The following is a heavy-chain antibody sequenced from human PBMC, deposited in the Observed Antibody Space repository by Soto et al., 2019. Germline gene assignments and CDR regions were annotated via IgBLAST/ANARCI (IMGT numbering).Heavy chain of an antibody. CDR1: GGTFSSYA. D-gene: IGHD3-10*01. CDR2: IIPIFGTA. CDR3: ARDRWTTYYYGSGSYYGGWFDP. J-gene: IGHJ5*02. Sequence: QVQLVQSGAEVKKPGSSVKVSCKASGGTFSSYAISWVRQAPGQGLEWMGGIIPIFGTANYAQKFQGRVTITADESTSTAYMELSSLRSEDTAVDYCARDRWTTYYYGSGSYYGGWFDPWGQGTLVTVSS. V-gene: IGHV1-69*01.